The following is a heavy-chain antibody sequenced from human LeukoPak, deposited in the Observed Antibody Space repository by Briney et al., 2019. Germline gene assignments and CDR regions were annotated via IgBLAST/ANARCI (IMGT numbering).Heavy chain of an antibody. CDR2: IYYGGT. V-gene: IGHV4-59*12. D-gene: IGHD5-24*01. Sequence: SATLSLTCTVSGGSIATYYWSWIRQSPGKGLEWIAYIYYGGTNYNPSLKSRVTISVDTSKNQFSLNLRSATAADPAVYYLARGDGYNPGYFEYWAQGTLVTVSS. CDR3: ARGDGYNPGYFEY. CDR1: GGSIATYY. J-gene: IGHJ4*02.